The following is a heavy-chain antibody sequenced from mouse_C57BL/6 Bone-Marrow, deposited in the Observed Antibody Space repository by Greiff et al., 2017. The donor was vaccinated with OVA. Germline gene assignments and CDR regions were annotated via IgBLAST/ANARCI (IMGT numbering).Heavy chain of an antibody. CDR1: GYTFTSYG. Sequence: VQLQQSGAELARPGALVKLSCKASGYTFTSYGISWVKQRTGQGLEWIGEIYPRSGNTYYNEKFKGKATLTADKSSSTAYMVLRSLTSEDSSVYFCAALYYYGRVDYWGQGTTLTVSS. CDR3: AALYYYGRVDY. CDR2: IYPRSGNT. J-gene: IGHJ2*01. V-gene: IGHV1-81*01. D-gene: IGHD1-1*01.